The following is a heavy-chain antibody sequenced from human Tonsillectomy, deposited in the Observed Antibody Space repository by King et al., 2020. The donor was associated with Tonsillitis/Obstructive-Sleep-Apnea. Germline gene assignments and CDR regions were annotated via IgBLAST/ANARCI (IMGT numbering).Heavy chain of an antibody. CDR3: ASSPGVYGDYSYVDD. D-gene: IGHD4-17*01. Sequence: VQLVESGAEVKKPGSSVKVSGKASGGTFSSYAISWVRQAPGHGLEWRGVIIPIFGTATYAQKFQGTVTITADESTSTAYMALSSLRSEDTAVYYCASSPGVYGDYSYVDDWGQGTLVTVSS. CDR1: GGTFSSYA. CDR2: IIPIFGTA. V-gene: IGHV1-69*01. J-gene: IGHJ4*02.